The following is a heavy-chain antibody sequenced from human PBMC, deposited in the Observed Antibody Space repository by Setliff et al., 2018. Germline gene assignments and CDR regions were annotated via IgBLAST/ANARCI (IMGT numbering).Heavy chain of an antibody. Sequence: PVKVSCKASGATFSSYAISWVRQAPGQGLEWMGRIIPIFGTANYAQKFQGRVTITADKSTSTAYMELSSLRSEDTAVYYCARAPSSTVINWFDPWGQGTLVTVSS. CDR1: GATFSSYA. V-gene: IGHV1-69*06. CDR2: IIPIFGTA. CDR3: ARAPSSTVINWFDP. J-gene: IGHJ5*02. D-gene: IGHD3-22*01.